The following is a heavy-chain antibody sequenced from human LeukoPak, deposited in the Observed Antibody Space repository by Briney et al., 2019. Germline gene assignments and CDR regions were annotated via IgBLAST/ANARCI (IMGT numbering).Heavy chain of an antibody. CDR2: TRNKANSYTT. Sequence: GGSLRLSCAASGFTFSSYGMHWVRQAPGKGLEWVGRTRNKANSYTTEYAASVKGRFTISRDDSRNSLYLQMNSLKTEDTAVYYCASLVNIDYWGQGTLVTVSS. CDR3: ASLVNIDY. J-gene: IGHJ4*02. D-gene: IGHD3-9*01. V-gene: IGHV3-72*01. CDR1: GFTFSSYG.